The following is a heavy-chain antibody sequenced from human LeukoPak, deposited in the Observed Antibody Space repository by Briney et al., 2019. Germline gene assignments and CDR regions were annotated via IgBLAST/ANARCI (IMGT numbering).Heavy chain of an antibody. J-gene: IGHJ3*02. D-gene: IGHD3-10*01. CDR3: ATPYYYGSGDAFDI. CDR2: VCGSGGST. Sequence: GGSLRLSCAASGFTFSSYAMSWVRQAPGKGLEWVSAVCGSGGSTYYADSVKGRFTISRDNSKNTLYLQMNSLRAEDTAVYYCATPYYYGSGDAFDIWGQGTMVTVSS. V-gene: IGHV3-23*01. CDR1: GFTFSSYA.